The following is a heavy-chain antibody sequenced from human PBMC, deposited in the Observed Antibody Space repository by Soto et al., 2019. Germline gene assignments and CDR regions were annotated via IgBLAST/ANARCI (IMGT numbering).Heavy chain of an antibody. CDR3: ATYNLCIVGDLGGFDY. CDR1: GYTIIDLS. CDR2: FDPEDGET. Sequence: ASVKVSCPVSGYTIIDLSMHWVRQAPGKGLEWMGGFDPEDGETIYAQKFQGRVTMTEDTSTDTAYMELSSLRSEDMAVYYCATYNLCIVGDLGGFDYWGQGTLVTVSS. D-gene: IGHD1-26*01. J-gene: IGHJ4*02. V-gene: IGHV1-24*01.